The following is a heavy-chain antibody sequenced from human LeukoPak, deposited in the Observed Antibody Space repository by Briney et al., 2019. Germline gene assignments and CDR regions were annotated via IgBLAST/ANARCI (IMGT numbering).Heavy chain of an antibody. CDR3: ARRHRVYSSSWDDAFDI. Sequence: ASVKVSCKASRYTFTSYDINWVRQATGQGLEWMGWMNPNSGNTGYAQKFQGRVTMTRNTSISTAYMELSSLRSEDTAVYYCARRHRVYSSSWDDAFDIWGQGTMVTVSS. CDR1: RYTFTSYD. J-gene: IGHJ3*02. D-gene: IGHD6-13*01. V-gene: IGHV1-8*01. CDR2: MNPNSGNT.